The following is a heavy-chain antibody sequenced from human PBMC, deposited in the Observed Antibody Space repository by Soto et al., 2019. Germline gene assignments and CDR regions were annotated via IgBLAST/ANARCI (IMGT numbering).Heavy chain of an antibody. CDR2: INAGNGNT. J-gene: IGHJ4*02. Sequence: ASVKVSCKASGYTFTSSAMHWVRQAPGQRLEWMGWINAGNGNTKYSQKFQGRVTITRDTSASTAYMELSSLRSEDTSVYYCARGVRFGELSHWGQGTLVTVPS. CDR1: GYTFTSSA. V-gene: IGHV1-3*01. CDR3: ARGVRFGELSH. D-gene: IGHD3-10*01.